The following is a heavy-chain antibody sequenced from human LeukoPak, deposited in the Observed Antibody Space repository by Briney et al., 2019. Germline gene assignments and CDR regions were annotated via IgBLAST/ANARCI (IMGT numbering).Heavy chain of an antibody. D-gene: IGHD3-22*01. CDR1: GLTVSSNY. Sequence: GGSLRLSCAASGLTVSSNYMTWVRQAPGKGLEWVAVIHTGGDTYYPDSVQGRFTISRDNSKNTLYLQMNSLRAEDTAVYYCAKPDSSGYYGGDYFDYWGQGTLVTVSS. CDR3: AKPDSSGYYGGDYFDY. J-gene: IGHJ4*02. CDR2: IHTGGDT. V-gene: IGHV3-53*01.